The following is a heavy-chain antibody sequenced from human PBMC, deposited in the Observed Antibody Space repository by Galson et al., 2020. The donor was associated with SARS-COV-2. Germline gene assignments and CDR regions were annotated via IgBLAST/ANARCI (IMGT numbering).Heavy chain of an antibody. Sequence: GESLKISCAASGFTLSNYWMSWVRQAPGKGLEWVANIKQDGGDKYYVDAVKGRFTISRDNAKNSLYLQMNSLRAEDTAVYYCARIRYGQFDYWGQGTLVTVSS. J-gene: IGHJ4*02. CDR2: IKQDGGDK. D-gene: IGHD4-17*01. CDR3: ARIRYGQFDY. CDR1: GFTLSNYW. V-gene: IGHV3-7*01.